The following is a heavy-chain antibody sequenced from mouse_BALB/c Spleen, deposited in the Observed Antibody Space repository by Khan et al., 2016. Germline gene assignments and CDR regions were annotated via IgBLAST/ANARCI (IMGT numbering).Heavy chain of an antibody. V-gene: IGHV4-1*02. CDR3: PRNWDVGFDY. D-gene: IGHD4-1*01. J-gene: IGHJ2*01. Sequence: EVKLLESGGGLVQPGGSLKLSCTTSGFNFSRYWMSWVRQAPGRGLEWIGEINPDSSTINYTPSLKDKFIISRDNAKNTLYLQMSKVRSEDTALYFCPRNWDVGFDYWGQGTTLTVSS. CDR2: INPDSSTI. CDR1: GFNFSRYW.